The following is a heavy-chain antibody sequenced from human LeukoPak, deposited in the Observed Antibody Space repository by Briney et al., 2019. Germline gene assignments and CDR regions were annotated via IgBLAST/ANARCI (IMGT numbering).Heavy chain of an antibody. CDR3: AREAAGIFYYYGMDV. V-gene: IGHV3-53*05. J-gene: IGHJ6*02. CDR2: IYSGGST. D-gene: IGHD1-1*01. Sequence: TGGSLRLSCAASGFTVSGNYMSWVRQAPGKGLEWVSIIYSGGSTYYADSVKGRFTISRDNSKNTLYLQMNSLRAEDTAVYYCAREAAGIFYYYGMDVWGQGTTVTVSS. CDR1: GFTVSGNY.